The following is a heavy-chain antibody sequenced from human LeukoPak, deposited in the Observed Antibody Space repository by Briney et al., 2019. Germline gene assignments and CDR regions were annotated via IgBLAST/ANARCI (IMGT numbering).Heavy chain of an antibody. V-gene: IGHV1-18*01. Sequence: ASVRVSCKASGYTFTSFGIRWVRQAPGQGLEWMGWISVYNGYTNIKYAQRLQGRVTLTTDTSTSTAYMELRSLRSDDTAVYYCARTRGDTSGYYLYYWGQGTLVTVSS. CDR3: ARTRGDTSGYYLYY. CDR1: GYTFTSFG. CDR2: ISVYNGYT. J-gene: IGHJ4*02. D-gene: IGHD3-22*01.